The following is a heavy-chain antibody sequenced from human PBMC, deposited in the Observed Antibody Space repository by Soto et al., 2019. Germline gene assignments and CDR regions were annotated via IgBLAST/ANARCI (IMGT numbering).Heavy chain of an antibody. V-gene: IGHV1-18*04. CDR1: GYTFTSYG. Sequence: ASVKVSCKASGYTFTSYGISWVRQAPGQGLEWMGWISAYNGNTNYAQKLQGRVTMTTDTSTSTAYMELRSLRSDDTAVYYCARDLGSIVVVTAVDYWGQGTMVTVSS. J-gene: IGHJ4*02. D-gene: IGHD2-21*02. CDR3: ARDLGSIVVVTAVDY. CDR2: ISAYNGNT.